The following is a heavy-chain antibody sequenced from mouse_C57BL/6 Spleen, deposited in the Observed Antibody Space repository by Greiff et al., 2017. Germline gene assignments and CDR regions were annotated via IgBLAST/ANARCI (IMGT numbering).Heavy chain of an antibody. CDR2: ISSGSSTI. CDR3: AKTHYYGSSYFDY. V-gene: IGHV5-17*01. D-gene: IGHD1-1*01. J-gene: IGHJ2*01. CDR1: GFTFSDYG. Sequence: EVQLKESGGGLVKPGGSLKLSCAASGFTFSDYGMHWVRQAPEKGLEWVAYISSGSSTIYYADTVKGRFTISRDNAKNTLFLQMTSLRSEDTAMYYCAKTHYYGSSYFDYWGQGTTLTVSS.